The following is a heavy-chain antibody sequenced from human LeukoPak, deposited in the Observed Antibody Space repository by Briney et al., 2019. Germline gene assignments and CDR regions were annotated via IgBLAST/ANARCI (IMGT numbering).Heavy chain of an antibody. V-gene: IGHV3-53*01. CDR3: ARELVSRHPDSSGYLDY. D-gene: IGHD3-22*01. Sequence: PGGSLRLSCAASGFTVSSNYMSWVRQAPGKGLEWVSVVYSGGTTYYADSVKGRFTISRDNSKNTLYLQMNSLRAEDTAVYYCARELVSRHPDSSGYLDYWGQGTLVTVSS. CDR1: GFTVSSNY. J-gene: IGHJ4*02. CDR2: VYSGGTT.